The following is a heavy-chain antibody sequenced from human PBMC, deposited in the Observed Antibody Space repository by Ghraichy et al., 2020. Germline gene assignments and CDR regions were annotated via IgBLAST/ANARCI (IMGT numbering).Heavy chain of an antibody. J-gene: IGHJ1*01. CDR3: ARGRNRDGYCSGGSCHQLSRAEYFQH. Sequence: SQTLSLTCAVYGGSFSGYYWSWIRQPPGKGLEWIGEINHSGSTNYNPSLKSRVTISVDTSKNQFSLKLSSVTAADTAVYYCARGRNRDGYCSGGSCHQLSRAEYFQHWGQGTLVTVSS. D-gene: IGHD2-15*01. CDR1: GGSFSGYY. CDR2: INHSGST. V-gene: IGHV4-34*01.